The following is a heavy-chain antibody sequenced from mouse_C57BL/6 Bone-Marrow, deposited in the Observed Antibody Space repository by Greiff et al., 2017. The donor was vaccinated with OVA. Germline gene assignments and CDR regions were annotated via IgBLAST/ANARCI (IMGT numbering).Heavy chain of an antibody. CDR1: GYTFTSYW. CDR3: ARSEGITTVAYWYCDV. D-gene: IGHD1-1*01. CDR2: IHPNSGST. J-gene: IGHJ1*03. Sequence: QVQLQQPGAELVKPGASVKLSCKASGYTFTSYWMHWVKQRPGQGLEWIGMIHPNSGSTNYNEKFKSKATLTVDKSSSTAYMQLSSLTSEDSAVYYCARSEGITTVAYWYCDVWGTGTTVTVSS. V-gene: IGHV1-64*01.